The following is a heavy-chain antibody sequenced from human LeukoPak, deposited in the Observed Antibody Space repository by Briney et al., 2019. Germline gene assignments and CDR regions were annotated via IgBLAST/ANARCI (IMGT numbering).Heavy chain of an antibody. J-gene: IGHJ4*02. Sequence: GGSLRLSCAASGFTFSSYAMHWVRQAPGKGLEWVASISYDGSDKYYAGSVKGRFTISRDDSKNTLYVQMNSLRAEDTAVYYCARVRGDYFEYWGQGTLVTVSS. CDR3: ARVRGDYFEY. V-gene: IGHV3-30*04. D-gene: IGHD3-16*01. CDR1: GFTFSSYA. CDR2: ISYDGSDK.